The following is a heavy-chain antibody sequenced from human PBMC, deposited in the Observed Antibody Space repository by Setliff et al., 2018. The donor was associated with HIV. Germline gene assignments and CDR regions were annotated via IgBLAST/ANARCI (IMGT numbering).Heavy chain of an antibody. J-gene: IGHJ4*02. CDR3: AIGSVTTKDY. CDR2: INPSGGST. Sequence: ASVKVSCKASGYTFTSYCMHWVRQAPGQGLEWMGIINPSGGSTIYARNFQGRVTMTRDTSTSTVYMELSSLGCEDTAVYYCAIGSVTTKDYWGQGTLVTVSS. D-gene: IGHD4-17*01. V-gene: IGHV1-46*01. CDR1: GYTFTSYC.